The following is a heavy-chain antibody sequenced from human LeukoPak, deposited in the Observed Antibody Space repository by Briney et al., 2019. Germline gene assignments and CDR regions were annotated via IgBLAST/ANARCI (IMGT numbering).Heavy chain of an antibody. CDR1: GFTFSSYG. D-gene: IGHD6-6*01. CDR2: ISYDGSNK. V-gene: IGHV3-30*18. J-gene: IGHJ4*02. Sequence: PGGSLRLSCAASGFTFSSYGMHWVRQAPGKGLEWVAVISYDGSNKYYADSVKGRFTIPRDNSKNTLYLQMNSLRAEDTAVYYCAKVADSSSGYYFDYWGQGTLVTVSS. CDR3: AKVADSSSGYYFDY.